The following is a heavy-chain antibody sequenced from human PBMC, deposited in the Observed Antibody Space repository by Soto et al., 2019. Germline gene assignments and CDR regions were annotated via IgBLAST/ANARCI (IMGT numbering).Heavy chain of an antibody. D-gene: IGHD2-2*01. CDR3: AQTRPGKCSSPNCCACET. V-gene: IGHV3-30*18. CDR2: ISYDSREK. Sequence: GGSLRLSCAASGFTFSDYCIHWVRQAPGKGLEGGAIISYDSREKYYVDSVKGRVTISRNNSKKMLYLQLRSLRAEGTAVYYCAQTRPGKCSSPNCCACETWGEGTLVTVS. CDR1: GFTFSDYC. J-gene: IGHJ5*02.